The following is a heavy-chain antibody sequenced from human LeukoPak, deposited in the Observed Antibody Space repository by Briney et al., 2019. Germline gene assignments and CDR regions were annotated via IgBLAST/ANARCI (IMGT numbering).Heavy chain of an antibody. V-gene: IGHV3-48*02. Sequence: PGGSLRLSCAASGFTFSSCGMNWVRQAPGQGLDWVSYSSSNSSTIYYYNPVKGRFTISTDNAKNSLYLQMHSPADEDTAVYYCARTFDYESSTYPNWFDPWGQGTLVTVSS. CDR3: ARTFDYESSTYPNWFDP. CDR1: GFTFSSCG. CDR2: SSSNSSTI. J-gene: IGHJ5*02. D-gene: IGHD3-22*01.